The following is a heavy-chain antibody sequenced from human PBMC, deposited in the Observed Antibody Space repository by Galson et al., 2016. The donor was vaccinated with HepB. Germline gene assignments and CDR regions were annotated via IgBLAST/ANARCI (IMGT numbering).Heavy chain of an antibody. CDR1: GGSISITNW. J-gene: IGHJ4*02. D-gene: IGHD2-2*01. V-gene: IGHV4-4*02. Sequence: ETLSLTCALSGGSISITNWWSWVRQPPGKGLEWIGEIYHSGTANYNPSLESRGTMSLDKSKNQISLKVTSVTAADTAVYYCARHVGVPGTRGFDYWGQGTLVTVSS. CDR3: ARHVGVPGTRGFDY. CDR2: IYHSGTA.